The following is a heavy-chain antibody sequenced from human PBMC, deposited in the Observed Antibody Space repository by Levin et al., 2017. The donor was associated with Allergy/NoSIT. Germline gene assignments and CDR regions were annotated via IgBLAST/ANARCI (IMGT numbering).Heavy chain of an antibody. V-gene: IGHV1-46*01. CDR1: GYTFTSYY. D-gene: IGHD1-26*01. CDR3: ASGGLNSGSRRQYFDY. CDR2: INLNGGST. J-gene: IGHJ4*02. Sequence: ASVKVSCKTSGYTFTSYYMHWVRQAPGQGLEWMGIINLNGGSTNYAQKFQGRVTMTRDTSTDTVYMELRSLRSEDTAVYYCASGGLNSGSRRQYFDYWGQGTLVTVSS.